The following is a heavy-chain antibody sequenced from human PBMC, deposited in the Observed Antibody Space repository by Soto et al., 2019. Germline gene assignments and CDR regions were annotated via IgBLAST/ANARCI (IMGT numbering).Heavy chain of an antibody. Sequence: EVQLLESGGGLVQPGGSLRLSCAASGFTFSTYAMTWVRQGPGKGLEWVSVISGSNNNTYYADSVKGRFTVSRDNSKNTLYLQMNSLRAEDTAVYYCARAYFEDFWGQGTLVTVSS. D-gene: IGHD2-8*01. CDR3: ARAYFEDF. CDR1: GFTFSTYA. J-gene: IGHJ4*02. CDR2: ISGSNNNT. V-gene: IGHV3-23*01.